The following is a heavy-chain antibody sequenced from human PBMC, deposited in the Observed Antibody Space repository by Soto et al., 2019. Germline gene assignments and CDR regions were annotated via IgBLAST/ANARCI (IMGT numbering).Heavy chain of an antibody. J-gene: IGHJ3*02. Sequence: SETLSLTCTVSGGSISSYYWSWIRQPPGKGLEWIGYIHYSGSTNYNPSLKSRVTISVDTSKNQFSLKLSSVTAADTAVYYCARVWRGAFEIWGQGTMVTVSS. V-gene: IGHV4-59*01. CDR2: IHYSGST. D-gene: IGHD2-21*01. CDR1: GGSISSYY. CDR3: ARVWRGAFEI.